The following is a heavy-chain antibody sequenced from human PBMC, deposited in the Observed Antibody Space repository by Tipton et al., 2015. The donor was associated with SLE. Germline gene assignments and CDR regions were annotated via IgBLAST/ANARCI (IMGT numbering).Heavy chain of an antibody. CDR1: GGSFSGYY. CDR2: INHGGST. Sequence: TLSLTCAVYGGSFSGYYWTWIRQPPGKGLEWIGEINHGGSTNYNPSLKSRVSISVDAPKNQFSLRLSSVTAADTALYYCARGSQTPLDYWGQGTLVSVSS. CDR3: ARGSQTPLDY. V-gene: IGHV4-34*01. J-gene: IGHJ4*02.